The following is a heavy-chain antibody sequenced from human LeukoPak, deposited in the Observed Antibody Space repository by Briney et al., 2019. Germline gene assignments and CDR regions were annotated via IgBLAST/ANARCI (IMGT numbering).Heavy chain of an antibody. Sequence: GASVKVSCKASGYTFTGYYMHWVRQAPGQGLEWMGWINPNSGGTNYAQKFQGRVTMTRDTSISTAYMELSRLRSDDTAVYYCASVLGIGYDSSGSFDYWGQGTLVTVSS. J-gene: IGHJ4*02. CDR1: GYTFTGYY. CDR3: ASVLGIGYDSSGSFDY. CDR2: INPNSGGT. V-gene: IGHV1-2*02. D-gene: IGHD3-22*01.